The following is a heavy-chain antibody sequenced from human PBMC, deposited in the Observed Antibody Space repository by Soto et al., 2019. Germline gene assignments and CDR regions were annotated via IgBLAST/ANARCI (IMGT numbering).Heavy chain of an antibody. CDR3: ARERQLGYCSSTSCYGYYYYYYMDV. Sequence: SEILSLTCAVYGGSFIGYYWSWIRQPPGKGLEWIGEINHSGSTNYNPSLKSRVTISVDTSKNQFSLKLSSVTAADTAVYYCARERQLGYCSSTSCYGYYYYYYMDVWGKGTTVTVSS. V-gene: IGHV4-34*01. D-gene: IGHD2-2*01. J-gene: IGHJ6*03. CDR2: INHSGST. CDR1: GGSFIGYY.